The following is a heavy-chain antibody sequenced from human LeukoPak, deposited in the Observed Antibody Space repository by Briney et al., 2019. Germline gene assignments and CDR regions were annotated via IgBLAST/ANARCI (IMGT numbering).Heavy chain of an antibody. CDR2: ISGSGGST. D-gene: IGHD3-10*01. J-gene: IGHJ6*02. Sequence: GGSLRLSCAASGFTFSSCAMSWVRQAPGKGLEWVSAISGSGGSTYYADSVKGRFTISRDNSKNTLYLQMNSLRAEDTAVYYCAKGPGVMVRGVSGPYGMDVWGQGTTVTVSS. V-gene: IGHV3-23*01. CDR1: GFTFSSCA. CDR3: AKGPGVMVRGVSGPYGMDV.